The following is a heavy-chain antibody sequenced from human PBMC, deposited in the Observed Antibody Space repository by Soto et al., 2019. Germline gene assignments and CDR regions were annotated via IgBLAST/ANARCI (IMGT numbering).Heavy chain of an antibody. CDR1: GGSFSGYY. CDR2: INHSGST. D-gene: IGHD3-10*01. V-gene: IGHV4-34*01. CDR3: ARARFYGSGSYTNSYYYYGMDV. Sequence: SETLSLTCAVYGGSFSGYYWSWIRQPPGKGLEWIGEINHSGSTNYNPSLKSRVTISVDTSKNQFSLKLSSVTAADTAVYYCARARFYGSGSYTNSYYYYGMDVWGQGTTVT. J-gene: IGHJ6*02.